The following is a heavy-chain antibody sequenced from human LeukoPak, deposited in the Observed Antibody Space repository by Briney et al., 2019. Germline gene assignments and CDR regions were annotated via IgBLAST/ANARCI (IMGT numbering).Heavy chain of an antibody. CDR1: GGSISSGGYY. Sequence: PSETLSLTCTVSGGSISSGGYYWSWIRQHPGKGLEWIGYIYYSGSTYYNPSLKSRVTISVDRSKNQFSLKLSSVTAADTAVYYCARGYYYDSSGYSGTFDYWGQGTLVTVSS. D-gene: IGHD3-22*01. CDR3: ARGYYYDSSGYSGTFDY. CDR2: IYYSGST. J-gene: IGHJ4*02. V-gene: IGHV4-31*03.